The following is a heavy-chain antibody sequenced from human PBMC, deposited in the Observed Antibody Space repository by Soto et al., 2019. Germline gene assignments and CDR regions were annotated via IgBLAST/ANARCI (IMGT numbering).Heavy chain of an antibody. V-gene: IGHV1-46*01. CDR3: ARGSRGYSGYDPPDYFDY. CDR1: GYTFTSYY. J-gene: IGHJ4*02. CDR2: INPSGGST. D-gene: IGHD5-12*01. Sequence: GASVKVSCKASGYTFTSYYMHWVRQAPGQGLEWMGIINPSGGSTSYAQKFQGRVTMTTDTSTSTAYMELRSLRSDDTAVYYCARGSRGYSGYDPPDYFDYWGQGTLVTVSS.